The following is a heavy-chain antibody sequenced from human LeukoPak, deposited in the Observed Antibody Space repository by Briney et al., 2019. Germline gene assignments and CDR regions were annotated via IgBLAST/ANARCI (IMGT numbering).Heavy chain of an antibody. D-gene: IGHD3-10*01. CDR3: ARDWDYYGSGSYSDYYYYYMDV. CDR1: GGSISSYY. V-gene: IGHV4-4*07. J-gene: IGHJ6*03. CDR2: IYTSGST. Sequence: SETLSLTCTVSGGSISSYYWSWIRQPAGKGLEWIGRIYTSGSTNYNPSLKSRVTVSVDTSKNQFSLKLSSVTAADTAVYYCARDWDYYGSGSYSDYYYYYMDVWGKGTTVTVSS.